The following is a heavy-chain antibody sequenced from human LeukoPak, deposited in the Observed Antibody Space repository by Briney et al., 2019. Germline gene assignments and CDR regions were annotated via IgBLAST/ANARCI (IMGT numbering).Heavy chain of an antibody. CDR1: GFTFSSYA. V-gene: IGHV3-23*01. J-gene: IGHJ4*02. CDR2: ISGSGGST. D-gene: IGHD3-22*01. Sequence: PGGSLRLSCAASGFTFSSYAMSWVRQAPGKGLEWVSAISGSGGSTYYADSVKGRFTISRDNSKNTLYLQMNSLRAEDTAVYYCAKDRNTMIKARWYFDYWGQGTLVTVSS. CDR3: AKDRNTMIKARWYFDY.